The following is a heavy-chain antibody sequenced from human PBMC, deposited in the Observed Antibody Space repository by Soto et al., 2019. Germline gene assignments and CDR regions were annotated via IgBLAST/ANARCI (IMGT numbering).Heavy chain of an antibody. CDR2: ISYDGSNK. CDR1: GFTFSSYG. J-gene: IGHJ6*02. CDR3: AKDRMFSTIFGVFIRRSESYGMDV. D-gene: IGHD3-3*01. V-gene: IGHV3-30*18. Sequence: GGSLRLSCAASGFTFSSYGMHWVRQAPGKGLEWVAVISYDGSNKYYADSVKGRFTISRDNSKNTLYLQMNSLRAEDTAVYYCAKDRMFSTIFGVFIRRSESYGMDVWGQGTTVTVSS.